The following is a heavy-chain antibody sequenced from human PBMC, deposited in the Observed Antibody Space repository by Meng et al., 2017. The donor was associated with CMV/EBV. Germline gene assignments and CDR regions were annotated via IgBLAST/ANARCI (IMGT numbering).Heavy chain of an antibody. V-gene: IGHV3-30*04. D-gene: IGHD2-2*01. CDR2: ISYDGSSK. J-gene: IGHJ6*02. Sequence: GGSLRLSCAASGFTFSSYAMHWVRQAPGKGLEWVAIISYDGSSKYYADSVKGRFTISRDNSENTLYLQMNSLRAEDTAVYYCARRGAFTRNYYYGMDVWGQGTTVTAP. CDR1: GFTFSSYA. CDR3: ARRGAFTRNYYYGMDV.